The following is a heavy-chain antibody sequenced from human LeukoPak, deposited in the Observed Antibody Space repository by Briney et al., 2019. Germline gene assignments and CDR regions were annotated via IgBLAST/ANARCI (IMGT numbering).Heavy chain of an antibody. J-gene: IGHJ4*02. CDR3: AKADYDSSGYYYAY. CDR1: GFTFSSYA. Sequence: GGSLRLSCAASGFTFSSYAMSWVRQAPGKGLEWVSAISGSGGSTYYADSVRGRFTISRDNSKNTLYLQMNSLRAEDTAVYYCAKADYDSSGYYYAYWGQGTLVTVSS. D-gene: IGHD3-22*01. CDR2: ISGSGGST. V-gene: IGHV3-23*01.